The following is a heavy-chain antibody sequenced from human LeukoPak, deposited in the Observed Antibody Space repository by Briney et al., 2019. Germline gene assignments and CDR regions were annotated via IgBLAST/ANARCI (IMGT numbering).Heavy chain of an antibody. D-gene: IGHD3-9*01. CDR2: ISYDGSNK. V-gene: IGHV3-30-3*01. J-gene: IGHJ4*02. Sequence: GRSLRLSCAASGFTFSSYAMHWVRQAPGKGLEWVAVISYDGSNKYYADSVKGRFTISRDNSKNTLYLQMNSLRAEDTAVYYCARDRELRYFDRTLDYWGQGTLVTVSS. CDR3: ARDRELRYFDRTLDY. CDR1: GFTFSSYA.